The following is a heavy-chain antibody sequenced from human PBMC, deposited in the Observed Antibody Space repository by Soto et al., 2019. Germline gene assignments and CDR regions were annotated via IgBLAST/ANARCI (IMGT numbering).Heavy chain of an antibody. CDR2: VHSGGTTT. D-gene: IGHD1-26*01. J-gene: IGHJ3*02. CDR3: ADVGATRVGDAFDI. CDR1: GFTFDYYW. Sequence: GGSLRLSCAASGFTFDYYWMHWVRQAPGKGLVWVSRVHSGGTTTTYADSVKGRFTISRDNARNSLYLQMNSLRDEDTAVYYCADVGATRVGDAFDIWGQGTMVTVSS. V-gene: IGHV3-74*01.